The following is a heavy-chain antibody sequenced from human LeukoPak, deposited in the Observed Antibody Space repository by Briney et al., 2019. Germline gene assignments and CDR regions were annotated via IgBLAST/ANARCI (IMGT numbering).Heavy chain of an antibody. D-gene: IGHD5-18*01. CDR1: GGSISSSSYY. CDR2: IYYSGST. CDR3: ARQGIQLWLVYYYYYMDV. J-gene: IGHJ6*03. Sequence: SETLSLTCTVSGGSISSSSYYWGWIRQPPGKGLEWIGSIYYSGSTYYNPSLKSRVTISVDTSKNQFSLKLSSVTAADTAVYYCARQGIQLWLVYYYYYMDVWGKGTTVTISS. V-gene: IGHV4-39*01.